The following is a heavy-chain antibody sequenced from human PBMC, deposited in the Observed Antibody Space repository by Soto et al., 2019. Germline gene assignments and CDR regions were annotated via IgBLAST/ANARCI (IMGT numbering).Heavy chain of an antibody. Sequence: SETLSLTCSVSGDSLNNHYWTWIRQPPGKGLEWIGNIYDSGSTNYSPALKSRVSMSVDTSKNLFSLKMNSVTAADTAHYYWARPSRVRVAFFAFWGQGPLVTVSS. CDR2: IYDSGST. D-gene: IGHD2-15*01. J-gene: IGHJ4*02. CDR3: ARPSRVRVAFFAF. CDR1: GDSLNNHY. V-gene: IGHV4-59*11.